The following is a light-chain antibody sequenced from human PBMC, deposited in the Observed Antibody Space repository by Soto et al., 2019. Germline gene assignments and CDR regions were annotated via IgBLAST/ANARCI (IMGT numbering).Light chain of an antibody. CDR1: ESLEYSDGNTY. Sequence: DAVLTQSPLYLPITLGQPASISCRSSESLEYSDGNTYLNWFQQRPGQSPRRLLYKVSNRDSGVPDRFSGSGSGTDFTLKISRVEAEDVGVYYCMQTIQLPWTFGQGTKVDIK. J-gene: IGKJ1*01. CDR3: MQTIQLPWT. CDR2: KVS. V-gene: IGKV2-30*01.